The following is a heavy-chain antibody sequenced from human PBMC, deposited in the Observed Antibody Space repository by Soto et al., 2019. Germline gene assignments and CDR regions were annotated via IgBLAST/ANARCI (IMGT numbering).Heavy chain of an antibody. D-gene: IGHD1-1*01. CDR2: IFYAGNT. CDR1: GGSISSSRSY. V-gene: IGHV4-39*07. J-gene: IGHJ5*02. CDR3: ARDHWNDFIDP. Sequence: PSETLSLTCNVSGGSISSSRSYWAWFRQPPGKELEWIANIFYAGNTYYNPSLKSRVTISVDTSKNQFSLKLSSVTAADTAVYYCARDHWNDFIDPWGQGTLVTVSS.